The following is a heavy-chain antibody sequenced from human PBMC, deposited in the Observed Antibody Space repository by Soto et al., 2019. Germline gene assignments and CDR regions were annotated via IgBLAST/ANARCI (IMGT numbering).Heavy chain of an antibody. CDR3: ARDYYDSSGYYLDY. D-gene: IGHD3-22*01. CDR2: SFYRLST. J-gene: IGHJ4*02. Sequence: KPSDTLSLTGTVSGGSISSYDWSWMRQPPGKGLVWIGYSFYRLSTNYNSMLSSRVTISVDTSKNQFSLKLSSVTAADTAVYYCARDYYDSSGYYLDYWGQGTLVTVSS. V-gene: IGHV4-59*01. CDR1: GGSISSYD.